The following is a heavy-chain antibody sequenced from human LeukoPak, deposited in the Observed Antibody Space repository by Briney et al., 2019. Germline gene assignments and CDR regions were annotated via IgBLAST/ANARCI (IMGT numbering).Heavy chain of an antibody. J-gene: IGHJ4*02. V-gene: IGHV1-2*06. CDR2: INPNSGGP. CDR3: VRGYSYGFYFDY. Sequence: GASVKVSCKTSGYSFTGYYIRWVRQAPGQGLEWMGRINPNSGGPNYGQKFQGTVTMTRDTSISTAYLELSNLRSDDTAAYYCVRGYSYGFYFDYWGQGSLVTVSS. D-gene: IGHD5-18*01. CDR1: GYSFTGYY.